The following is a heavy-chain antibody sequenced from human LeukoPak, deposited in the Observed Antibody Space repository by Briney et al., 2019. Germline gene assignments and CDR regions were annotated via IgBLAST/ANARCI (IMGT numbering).Heavy chain of an antibody. CDR1: GGSISSGGYY. D-gene: IGHD3-3*01. Sequence: SETLSLTCTVSGGSISSGGYYWSWIRQHPGKGLEWIGYIYYSGSTYYNPSLKSRVTISVDTSKNQFSLKLSSVTAADTAVYYCARDFRGYDFWSGYGGSYMDVWGKGTTVTVSS. J-gene: IGHJ6*03. CDR3: ARDFRGYDFWSGYGGSYMDV. V-gene: IGHV4-31*03. CDR2: IYYSGST.